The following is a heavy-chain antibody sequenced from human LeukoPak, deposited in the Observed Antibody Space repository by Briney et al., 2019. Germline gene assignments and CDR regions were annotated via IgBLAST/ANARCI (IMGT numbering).Heavy chain of an antibody. CDR1: GYTLTELS. V-gene: IGHV1-18*01. CDR2: ISAYNGNT. Sequence: ASVKVSCKVSGYTLTELSMHWVRQAPGKGLEWMGWISAYNGNTNYAQKLQGRVTMTTDTSTSTAYMELRSLRSDDTAVYYCASSAYCGGDCYPDALDIWGQGTMVTVSS. D-gene: IGHD2-21*02. J-gene: IGHJ3*02. CDR3: ASSAYCGGDCYPDALDI.